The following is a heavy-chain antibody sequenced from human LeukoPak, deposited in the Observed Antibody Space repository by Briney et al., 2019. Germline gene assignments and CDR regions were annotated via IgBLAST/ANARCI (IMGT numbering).Heavy chain of an antibody. V-gene: IGHV4-31*03. D-gene: IGHD1-14*01. CDR3: ARESTGGGPLDY. CDR2: IYYGGST. J-gene: IGHJ4*02. Sequence: SETLSLTCTVSGGSISSGGYYWSWIRQHPGKGLEWIGYIYYGGSTYYNPSLKSRVTISVDTSKNQFSLKLSSVTAADTAVYYCARESTGGGPLDYWGQGTLVTVSS. CDR1: GGSISSGGYY.